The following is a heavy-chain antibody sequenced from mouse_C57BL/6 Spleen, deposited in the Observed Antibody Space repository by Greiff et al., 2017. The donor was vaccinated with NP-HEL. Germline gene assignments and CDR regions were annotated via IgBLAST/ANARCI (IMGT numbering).Heavy chain of an antibody. CDR3: ASIITTVVAPRYFDV. Sequence: VQLQQPGAELVKPGASVKLSCKASGYTFTSYWMHWVKQRPGQGLEWIGMIHPNSGSTNYNEKFKSKATLTVDKSSSTAYMQLSSLTSEDSAVYYCASIITTVVAPRYFDVWGTGTTVTVSS. CDR1: GYTFTSYW. CDR2: IHPNSGST. V-gene: IGHV1-64*01. D-gene: IGHD1-1*01. J-gene: IGHJ1*03.